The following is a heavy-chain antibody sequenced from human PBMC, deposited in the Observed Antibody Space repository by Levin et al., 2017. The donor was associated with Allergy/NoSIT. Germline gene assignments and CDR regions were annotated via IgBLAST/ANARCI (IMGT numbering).Heavy chain of an antibody. CDR2: IYYSGST. Sequence: ESLKISCTVSNGSISNSRYYWGWIRQPPGKGLEWIGSIYYSGSTYYNPSLKSRVTISVDTSKNQFFLKINSVTAADTAIYYCASTFGVVSNNFDYWGQGTLVTVSS. CDR3: ASTFGVVSNNFDY. CDR1: NGSISNSRYY. D-gene: IGHD3-3*01. V-gene: IGHV4-39*07. J-gene: IGHJ4*02.